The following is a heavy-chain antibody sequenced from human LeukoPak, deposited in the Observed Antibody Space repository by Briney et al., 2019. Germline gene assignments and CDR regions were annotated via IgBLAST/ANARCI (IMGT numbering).Heavy chain of an antibody. D-gene: IGHD3-3*01. CDR3: ARDNDFDY. V-gene: IGHV3-48*01. CDR2: ISSSSSTI. J-gene: IGHJ4*02. Sequence: PGGSLRLSCAASGFTFSSYSMNSVCQAPGKGLEWVSYISSSSSTIYYADSVKGRFTISRDNAKNSLYLQMNSLRAEDTAVYYCARDNDFDYWGQGTLVTVSS. CDR1: GFTFSSYS.